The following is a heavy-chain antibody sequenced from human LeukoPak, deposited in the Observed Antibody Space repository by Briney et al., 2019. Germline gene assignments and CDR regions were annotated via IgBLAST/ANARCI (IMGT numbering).Heavy chain of an antibody. CDR2: IFSGGST. CDR3: ARGRGPLRVEFGD. V-gene: IGHV4-4*09. J-gene: IGHJ4*02. CDR1: GGSLSSHY. Sequence: SETLSLTCNVSGGSLSSHYCSWIRQAPGNGLEWIGFIFSGGSTNYNPSLKSRVSISMDTSQNQFSLKLPSVTAADTAVYYCARGRGPLRVEFGDWGQGALVTVSS. D-gene: IGHD3-16*01.